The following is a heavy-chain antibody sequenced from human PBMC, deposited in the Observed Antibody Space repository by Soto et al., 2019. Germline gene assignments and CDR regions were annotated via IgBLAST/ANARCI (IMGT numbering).Heavy chain of an antibody. V-gene: IGHV1-18*01. D-gene: IGHD5-12*01. CDR3: ARTNSGYDFDDY. CDR1: GYTFTSYG. J-gene: IGHJ4*02. Sequence: VASVKVSCKASGYTFTSYGISWVRQAPGQGLEWMGWISAYNGNTNYAQKLQGRVTMTTDESTSTAYMELRSLRSDDTAVYYCARTNSGYDFDDYWGQGTLVTVSS. CDR2: ISAYNGNT.